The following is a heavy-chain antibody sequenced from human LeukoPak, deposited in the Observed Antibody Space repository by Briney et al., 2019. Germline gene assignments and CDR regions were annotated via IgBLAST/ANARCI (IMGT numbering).Heavy chain of an antibody. V-gene: IGHV3-33*01. CDR1: GFTFSSYG. D-gene: IGHD3-22*01. CDR2: IWYDGSNK. J-gene: IGHJ4*02. CDR3: ARGAERVYYDSSGYFVAYYFDY. Sequence: GRSLRLSCAASGFTFSSYGMHWVRQAPGKGLEWVAVIWYDGSNKYYADSVKGRFTISRDNSKNTLYLQMNSLRAEDTAVYYCARGAERVYYDSSGYFVAYYFDYWGRGTLVTVSS.